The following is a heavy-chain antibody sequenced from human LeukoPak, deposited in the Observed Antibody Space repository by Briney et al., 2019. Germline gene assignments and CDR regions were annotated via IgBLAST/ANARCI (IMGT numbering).Heavy chain of an antibody. CDR3: ATQRDGYYNDAFDM. CDR1: GGSVRSGGYY. J-gene: IGHJ3*02. Sequence: KTSETLSLTCTVSGGSVRSGGYYWNWIRKHPGKGLEWIGYLDYSGSTNYNPSLKSRVTISTDTSKNQISLKLTSLTAADTAEYYCATQRDGYYNDAFDMWGQGTLVIVSS. D-gene: IGHD5-24*01. V-gene: IGHV4-31*03. CDR2: LDYSGST.